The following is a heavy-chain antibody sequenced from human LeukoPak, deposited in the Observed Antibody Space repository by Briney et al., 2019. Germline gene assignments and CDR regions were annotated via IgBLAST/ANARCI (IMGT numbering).Heavy chain of an antibody. V-gene: IGHV4-34*01. CDR1: GGSFSGYY. CDR3: ARGRRLGFRNWFDP. J-gene: IGHJ5*02. D-gene: IGHD3-10*01. CDR2: INHSGST. Sequence: PSETLSLTCAVYGGSFSGYYWSWIRQPPGKGLEWIGEINHSGSTNYNPSLKSRVTISVDTSKNQFSLELSSVTAADTAVYYCARGRRLGFRNWFDPWGQGTLVTVSS.